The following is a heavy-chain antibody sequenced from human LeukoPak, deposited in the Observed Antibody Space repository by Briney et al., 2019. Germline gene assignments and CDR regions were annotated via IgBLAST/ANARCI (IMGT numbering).Heavy chain of an antibody. V-gene: IGHV3-64*02. Sequence: PGVSLRLSCAAAGFSFSYFPILWVRHAPGKGLVYVSGLNSNGSSTYYADSVKGRFSISRDNSKNKLYLQMGSLRAEDMAVYYCARRSGKSAYWYFDLWRRGTGVRVS. CDR2: LNSNGSST. J-gene: IGHJ2*01. CDR3: ARRSGKSAYWYFDL. D-gene: IGHD4-23*01. CDR1: GFSFSYFP.